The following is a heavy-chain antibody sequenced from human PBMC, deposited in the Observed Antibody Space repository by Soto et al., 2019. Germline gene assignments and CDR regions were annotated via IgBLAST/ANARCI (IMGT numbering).Heavy chain of an antibody. D-gene: IGHD3-10*01. Sequence: PSETLSLTCTVSGGSISSSSYYWGWIRQPPGKGLEWIGSIYYSGSTYYNPSLKSRVTISVDTSKNQFSLKLSSVTAAGTAVYYCARQVRFGELLFGYFDYWGQGTLVTVSS. CDR2: IYYSGST. J-gene: IGHJ4*02. CDR1: GGSISSSSYY. CDR3: ARQVRFGELLFGYFDY. V-gene: IGHV4-39*01.